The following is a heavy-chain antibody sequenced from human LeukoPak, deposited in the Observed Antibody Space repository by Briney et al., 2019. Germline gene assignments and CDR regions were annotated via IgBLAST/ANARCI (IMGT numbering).Heavy chain of an antibody. V-gene: IGHV4-59*11. Sequence: SETLSLTCTVSGGPINNHYWSWIRQPPGKGLEWIGFVYYSGITRYNPSLQSRITISVDTSNNHFSLKLTSVTAADTAVYYCARLLDNDSSGHPDTFDMWGQGTMVTVSA. J-gene: IGHJ3*02. D-gene: IGHD3-22*01. CDR1: GGPINNHY. CDR3: ARLLDNDSSGHPDTFDM. CDR2: VYYSGIT.